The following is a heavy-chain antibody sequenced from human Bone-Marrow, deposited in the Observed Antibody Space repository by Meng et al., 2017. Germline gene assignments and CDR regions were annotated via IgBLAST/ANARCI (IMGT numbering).Heavy chain of an antibody. CDR2: VSSDSNKN. J-gene: IGHJ5*01. CDR1: GFACSNNC. D-gene: IGHD3-10*01. CDR3: ARDVTFGRYDS. Sequence: VEWVGSGGGRCQLGVSLMLCCAASGFACSNNCMDWICQAPGKRPECVAIVSSDSNKNYYADSVEGRFSISRDNAKNSLFLQMDSLRADDTAVYYCARDVTFGRYDSWGQGTLVTVSS. V-gene: IGHV3-7*01.